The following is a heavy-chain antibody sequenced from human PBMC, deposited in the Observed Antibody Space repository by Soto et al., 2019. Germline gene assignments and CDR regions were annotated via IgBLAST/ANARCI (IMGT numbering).Heavy chain of an antibody. V-gene: IGHV4-4*07. J-gene: IGHJ5*02. CDR1: GGSISSDY. Sequence: VQLQESGPGLVKPSETLSLICTFSGGSISSDYLSWIRQPAGKGLEWIGRVYTSGYSNSNPSLKSRVTMSVDTSKKQFSLNLSSVTAAATAVYYCAIEPTTAGTVNCFDPWGQGTLVTVSS. CDR3: AIEPTTAGTVNCFDP. D-gene: IGHD6-19*01. CDR2: VYTSGYS.